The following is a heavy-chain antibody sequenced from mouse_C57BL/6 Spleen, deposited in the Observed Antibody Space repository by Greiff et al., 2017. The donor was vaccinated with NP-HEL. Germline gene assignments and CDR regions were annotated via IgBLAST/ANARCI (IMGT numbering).Heavy chain of an antibody. V-gene: IGHV1-82*01. CDR2: IYPGDGDT. J-gene: IGHJ2*01. D-gene: IGHD1-1*01. CDR1: GYAFSSSW. CDR3: APITTVVAGDY. Sequence: QVQLQQSGPELVKPGASVKISCKASGYAFSSSWMNWVKQRPGKGLEWIGRIYPGDGDTNYNGKFKGKATLTADKSPSTAYMQLSSLTSEDSAVYFCAPITTVVAGDYWGQGTTLTVSS.